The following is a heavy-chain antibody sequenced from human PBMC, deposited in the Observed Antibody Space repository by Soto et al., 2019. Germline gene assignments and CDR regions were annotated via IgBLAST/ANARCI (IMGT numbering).Heavy chain of an antibody. D-gene: IGHD3-3*01. J-gene: IGHJ6*02. Sequence: PSETLSLTCTVSGGSISSSSYYWGWIRQPPGKGLEWIGSIYYSGSTYYNPSLKSRVTISVDTSKNQFSLKLSSVTAADTAVYYCARTSIGDDFWGGYYYYYYYYGMDVWGQGTTVTVS. CDR1: GGSISSSSYY. CDR3: ARTSIGDDFWGGYYYYYYYYGMDV. V-gene: IGHV4-39*01. CDR2: IYYSGST.